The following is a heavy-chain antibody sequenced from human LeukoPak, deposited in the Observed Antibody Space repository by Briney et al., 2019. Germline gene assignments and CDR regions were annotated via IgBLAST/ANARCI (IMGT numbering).Heavy chain of an antibody. Sequence: SVKVSCKASGGTFSSYAISWVRQAPGQGLEWMGGIIPIFGTANYAQKFQGRVTITTDESTSTAYMELSSLRSEDTAVYYCARGSEYWSGYYMDDYWGQGTLVTVSS. V-gene: IGHV1-69*05. D-gene: IGHD3-3*01. J-gene: IGHJ4*02. CDR2: IIPIFGTA. CDR3: ARGSEYWSGYYMDDY. CDR1: GGTFSSYA.